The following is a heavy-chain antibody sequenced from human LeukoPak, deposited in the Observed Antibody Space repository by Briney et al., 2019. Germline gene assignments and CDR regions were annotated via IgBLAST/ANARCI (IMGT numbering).Heavy chain of an antibody. CDR3: ARELDGPEGGYYFDY. CDR1: GRTFTSYA. J-gene: IGHJ4*02. D-gene: IGHD1-1*01. V-gene: IGHV1-69*13. Sequence: GASVKVSCKASGRTFTSYAISWVRQAPGQGREWMGGIIPIVGTANYAQKLQGRVTITADESTSTAYMELSSLRSEDTAVYYCARELDGPEGGYYFDYWGQGTLVTVSS. CDR2: IIPIVGTA.